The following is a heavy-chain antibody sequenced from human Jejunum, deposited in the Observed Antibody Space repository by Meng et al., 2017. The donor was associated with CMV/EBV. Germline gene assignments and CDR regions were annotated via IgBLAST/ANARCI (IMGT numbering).Heavy chain of an antibody. Sequence: SGFTFSDYYTSCIRQAPGKGLEWVSYIGPGGTIHYADSVKGRFTISRDNAKNSMSLQMSGLRVEDTALYYCACSGRYLVGPNDAFDIWGQGTMVTVSS. J-gene: IGHJ3*02. D-gene: IGHD1-26*01. CDR1: GFTFSDYY. CDR2: IGPGGTI. V-gene: IGHV3-11*01. CDR3: ACSGRYLVGPNDAFDI.